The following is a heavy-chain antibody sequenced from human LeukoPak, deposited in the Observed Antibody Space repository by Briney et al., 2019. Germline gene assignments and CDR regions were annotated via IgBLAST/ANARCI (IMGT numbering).Heavy chain of an antibody. V-gene: IGHV7-4-1*02. Sequence: ASVKVSCKASGFNFANYGFSWVRQAPGQGLEWMGWINTNTGNPTCAQGFTGRFVFSLDTSVSTAYLQISSLKAEDTAVYYCARVSVRSWTSNWFDPWGQGTLVTVSS. CDR3: ARVSVRSWTSNWFDP. CDR2: INTNTGNP. D-gene: IGHD3-3*01. CDR1: GFNFANYG. J-gene: IGHJ5*02.